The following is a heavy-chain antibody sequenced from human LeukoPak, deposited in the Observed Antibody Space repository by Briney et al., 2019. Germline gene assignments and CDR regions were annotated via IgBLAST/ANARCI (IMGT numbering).Heavy chain of an antibody. V-gene: IGHV1-8*01. CDR3: ARGDIVVVPAVSVGWGMDV. CDR2: MNPNSGNT. J-gene: IGHJ6*03. D-gene: IGHD2-2*01. CDR1: GYTFTSYD. Sequence: ASVKVSCKASGYTFTSYDINWVRQATGQGHEWIGWMNPNSGNTGYAQKFQGRVTMTRNTSISTAYMELSSLRSEDTAVYYCARGDIVVVPAVSVGWGMDVWGKGTTVTVSS.